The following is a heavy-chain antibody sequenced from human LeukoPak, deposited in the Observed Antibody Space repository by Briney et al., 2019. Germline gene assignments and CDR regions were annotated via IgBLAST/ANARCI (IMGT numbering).Heavy chain of an antibody. J-gene: IGHJ5*02. D-gene: IGHD3-10*01. CDR1: GGTFSSYA. CDR3: ARNYGAGSPLNWFDP. CDR2: IIPILGIA. V-gene: IGHV1-69*04. Sequence: GSSVKVSCKASGGTFSSYAISWVRQPPGQGLEWMGRIIPILGIANYAQKFQGRVTITADKSTSTAYMELSSLRSEDTGVYYCARNYGAGSPLNWFDPWGQGTLVTVSS.